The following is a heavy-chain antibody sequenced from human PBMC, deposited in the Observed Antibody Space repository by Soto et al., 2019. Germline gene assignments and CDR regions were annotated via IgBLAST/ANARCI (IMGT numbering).Heavy chain of an antibody. D-gene: IGHD2-15*01. V-gene: IGHV1-8*01. CDR1: GYTFNSYD. CDR3: ARDGSLFTPENWFDP. Sequence: GASVKVSCKASGYTFNSYDINWVRQDNGQGLEWMGWMSPNSGNTNYAQKLQGRVTMTRDTSTSTVYMELSSLRSEDTAVYYCARDGSLFTPENWFDPWGQGTLVTVSS. J-gene: IGHJ5*02. CDR2: MSPNSGNT.